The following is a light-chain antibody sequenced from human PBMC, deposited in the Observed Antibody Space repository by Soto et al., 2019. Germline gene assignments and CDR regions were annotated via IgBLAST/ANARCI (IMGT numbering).Light chain of an antibody. CDR2: QAS. CDR1: QSISSW. Sequence: DMQMTQSPSTLSASVGDRVTITFRASQSISSWSAWYHQKPWKAPKLMLYQASSLESGGPSTFSGSGSGTEFNLTISSLQTDDVANDYGKQYTSFSESFGQGTKVLVK. J-gene: IGKJ1*01. V-gene: IGKV1-5*03. CDR3: KQYTSFSES.